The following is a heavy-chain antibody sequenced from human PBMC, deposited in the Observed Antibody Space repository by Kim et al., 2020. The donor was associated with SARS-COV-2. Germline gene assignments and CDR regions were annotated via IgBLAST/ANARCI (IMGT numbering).Heavy chain of an antibody. V-gene: IGHV3-13*01. J-gene: IGHJ4*02. Sequence: GSVKGRFTISRENAKNSLYLQMNSLRAGDTAVYYCARGLPYYYDNSGYYVWGQGALVTVSS. CDR3: ARGLPYYYDNSGYYV. D-gene: IGHD3-22*01.